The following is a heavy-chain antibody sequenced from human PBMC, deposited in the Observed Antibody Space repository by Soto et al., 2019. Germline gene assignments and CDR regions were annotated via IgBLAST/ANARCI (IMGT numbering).Heavy chain of an antibody. CDR2: IIPIFGTA. CDR3: ARDPIGPGIFDY. CDR1: GGTFSSYA. Sequence: GASVKVSCKASGGTFSSYAISWVRQAPGQGLEWMGGIIPIFGTANYAQKFQGRVTITADESTSTAYMELSSLRAEDTAVYYCARDPIGPGIFDYWGQGTQVTVSS. V-gene: IGHV1-69*13. J-gene: IGHJ4*02.